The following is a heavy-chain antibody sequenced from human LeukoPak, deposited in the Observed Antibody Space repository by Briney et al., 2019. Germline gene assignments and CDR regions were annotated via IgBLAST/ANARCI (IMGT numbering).Heavy chain of an antibody. Sequence: GGSLRLSCAASGFSFNSYVMTWVRQAPGKGLEWVSGISDSGGRTYYADSVKGRFTISRDNSKNTLYLQMNSLRAEDTAVYYCARKKRELHVSAFDIWGQGTMVTVSS. CDR2: ISDSGGRT. D-gene: IGHD1-26*01. CDR3: ARKKRELHVSAFDI. V-gene: IGHV3-23*01. CDR1: GFSFNSYV. J-gene: IGHJ3*02.